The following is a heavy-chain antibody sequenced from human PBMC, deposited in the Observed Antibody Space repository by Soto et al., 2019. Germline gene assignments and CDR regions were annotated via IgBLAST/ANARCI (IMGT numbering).Heavy chain of an antibody. Sequence: SETLSLTCTVSGGSVTNSSYYWGWIRHSPGKGLEWIGSVYYRGRSYSKSSVKSRVTISVDTSKNRFSLSLNSVTASDTAVYFCVSQRTTVPTQAYFDYWGPGALVTVSS. CDR2: VYYRGRS. V-gene: IGHV4-39*01. D-gene: IGHD4-17*01. CDR3: VSQRTTVPTQAYFDY. J-gene: IGHJ4*02. CDR1: GGSVTNSSYY.